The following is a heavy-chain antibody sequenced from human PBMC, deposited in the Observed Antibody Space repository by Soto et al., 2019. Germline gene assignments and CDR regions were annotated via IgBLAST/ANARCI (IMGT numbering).Heavy chain of an antibody. CDR1: GYTFTDYW. D-gene: IGHD3-22*01. Sequence: GESLKISCRGSGYTFTDYWIVWVRQMPGKGLEWMGVTYPGDSNTKYSPSFQGQVTLSADKSITTAYLQWNSLKASDTAVYYCARQIYDSDTGPNFQYYFDSWGQGTPVTVSS. V-gene: IGHV5-51*01. CDR3: ARQIYDSDTGPNFQYYFDS. CDR2: TYPGDSNT. J-gene: IGHJ4*02.